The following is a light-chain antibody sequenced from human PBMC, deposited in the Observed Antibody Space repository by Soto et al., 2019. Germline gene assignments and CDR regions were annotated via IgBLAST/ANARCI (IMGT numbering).Light chain of an antibody. CDR1: QSISSY. Sequence: DIQMTQCPCAVCAAVGDRAATTWRASQSISSYLNWYQQKPGKAPKLLIYKASTLKSGVPSRFSGSGSGTEFTLTISSLQSEDFAVYYCQQYNNWPPWTFGQGTKVDIK. CDR2: KAS. V-gene: IGKV1-5*03. CDR3: QQYNNWPPWT. J-gene: IGKJ1*01.